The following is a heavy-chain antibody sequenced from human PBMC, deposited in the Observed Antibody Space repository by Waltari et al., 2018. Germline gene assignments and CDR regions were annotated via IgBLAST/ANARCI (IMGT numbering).Heavy chain of an antibody. J-gene: IGHJ1*01. V-gene: IGHV4-34*02. CDR3: ARSAAIVVRGRYFQY. Sequence: QVLLQQWGAGLLKPSETLSLSCAVHGGSSFSAYFWNWVRQVPGKGLEWIGEITDRGLTNYNPDHKSRATISVDTSRNQFSLTLTSVTAADTALYYCARSAAIVVRGRYFQYWGQGTLVTVSS. D-gene: IGHD3-10*01. CDR1: GGSSFSAYF. CDR2: ITDRGLT.